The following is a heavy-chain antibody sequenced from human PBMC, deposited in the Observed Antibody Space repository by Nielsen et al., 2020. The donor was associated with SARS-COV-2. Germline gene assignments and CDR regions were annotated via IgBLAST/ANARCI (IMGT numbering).Heavy chain of an antibody. V-gene: IGHV7-4-1*02. J-gene: IGHJ6*02. Sequence: WVRQAPGQGLEWMGWINTNTGNPTYAQGFTGRFVFSLDTSVSTAYLQISSLKAEDTAVYYCARDSSGQWLDYYGMDVWGQGTTVTVSS. D-gene: IGHD6-19*01. CDR3: ARDSSGQWLDYYGMDV. CDR2: INTNTGNP.